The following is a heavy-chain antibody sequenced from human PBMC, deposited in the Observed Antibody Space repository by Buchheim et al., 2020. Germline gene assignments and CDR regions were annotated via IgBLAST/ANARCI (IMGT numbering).Heavy chain of an antibody. Sequence: QLQLQESGPGLVKPSETLSLTCTVSGGSISSSSYYWGWIRQPPGKGLEWIGSIYYSGSTYYNPSLKSRVTISVDTSKNQFSLKLSSVTAADTAVYYCARCITMVRGRPKNWFDPWGQGTL. CDR1: GGSISSSSYY. CDR2: IYYSGST. J-gene: IGHJ5*02. D-gene: IGHD3-10*01. CDR3: ARCITMVRGRPKNWFDP. V-gene: IGHV4-39*07.